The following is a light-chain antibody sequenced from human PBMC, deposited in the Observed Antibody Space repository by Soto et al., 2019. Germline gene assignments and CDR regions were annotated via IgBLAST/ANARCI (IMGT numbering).Light chain of an antibody. CDR2: GAS. Sequence: EIVMTQSPATLSVSPGERATLSCRASQSVSTNLAWYQQKPGQAPRLLIYGASTRATNIPPRFSGSGSGTEFTLTISILQSEDFAVYYCQQYNAWPPRYTFGQGTKLEIK. CDR3: QQYNAWPPRYT. CDR1: QSVSTN. V-gene: IGKV3-15*01. J-gene: IGKJ2*01.